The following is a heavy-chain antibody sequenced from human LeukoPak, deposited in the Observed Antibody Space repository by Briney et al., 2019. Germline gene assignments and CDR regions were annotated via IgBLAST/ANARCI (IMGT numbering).Heavy chain of an antibody. Sequence: GGSLRLSCAASGFTVITNDMTWVRQAAAKELEWVAVLYSDSNTKYADSVQGRFTISRDNSKHTLYLEMNSLSADDTAVYYCARGVEPLAANTLAYWGQGTLVTVSS. V-gene: IGHV3-53*01. CDR1: GFTVITND. CDR2: LYSDSNT. D-gene: IGHD1-14*01. CDR3: ARGVEPLAANTLAY. J-gene: IGHJ4*02.